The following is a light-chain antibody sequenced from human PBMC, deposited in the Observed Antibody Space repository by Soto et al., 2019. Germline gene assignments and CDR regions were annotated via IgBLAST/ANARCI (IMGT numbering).Light chain of an antibody. CDR2: GAS. V-gene: IGKV1-6*01. CDR3: LQDYNYPRT. J-gene: IGKJ3*01. CDR1: QGIRND. Sequence: AIQITQSSSSLSASVGDRVTITCRASQGIRNDLNWYQQKLGKAPQLLIYGASTLQSGVPSRFSGSGSGIVFTLTIRSLQPEDFATYYCLQDYNYPRTFGPGTKVDIK.